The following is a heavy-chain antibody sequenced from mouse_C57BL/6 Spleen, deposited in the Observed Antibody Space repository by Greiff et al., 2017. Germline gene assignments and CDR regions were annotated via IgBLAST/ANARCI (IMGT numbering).Heavy chain of an antibody. Sequence: QVQLQQSGAELVRPGASVKLSCKASGYTFTDYYINWVKQRPGQGLEWIARIYPGSGNTYYNEKFKGKATLTAEKSSSTAYMQLSSLTSEDSAVYLGARGYNGYIQEYYFDYWGQGTTLTVSS. CDR3: ARGYNGYIQEYYFDY. CDR1: GYTFTDYY. D-gene: IGHD2-3*01. CDR2: IYPGSGNT. V-gene: IGHV1-76*01. J-gene: IGHJ2*01.